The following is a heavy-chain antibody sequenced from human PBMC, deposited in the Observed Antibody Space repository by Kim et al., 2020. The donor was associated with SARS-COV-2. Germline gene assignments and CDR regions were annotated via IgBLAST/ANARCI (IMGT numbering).Heavy chain of an antibody. J-gene: IGHJ4*02. CDR2: IYYTATT. D-gene: IGHD2-15*01. Sequence: SETLSLTCTVSGGSVSRGSYYWSWNRQSPGKGLVWFGYIYYTATTNHNPTLRSPVTVFIDTSQNPFTLKLRSATAAATAIYYCAKAFGGLDEYSGQAPL. CDR3: AKAFGGLDEY. V-gene: IGHV4-61*01. CDR1: GGSVSRGSYY.